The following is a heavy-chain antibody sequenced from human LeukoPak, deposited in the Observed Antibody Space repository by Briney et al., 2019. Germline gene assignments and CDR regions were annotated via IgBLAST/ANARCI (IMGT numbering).Heavy chain of an antibody. Sequence: PGGSLRLSCAASGFTFSSYWMHWVRQAPGKGLVRVSRINSDGSSTSYADSVKGRFTISRDNAKNTLYLQMNSLRAEDTAVYYCARDLQVVPAATSNYYGMDVWGQGTTVTVSS. J-gene: IGHJ6*02. D-gene: IGHD2-2*01. CDR1: GFTFSSYW. V-gene: IGHV3-74*01. CDR2: INSDGSST. CDR3: ARDLQVVPAATSNYYGMDV.